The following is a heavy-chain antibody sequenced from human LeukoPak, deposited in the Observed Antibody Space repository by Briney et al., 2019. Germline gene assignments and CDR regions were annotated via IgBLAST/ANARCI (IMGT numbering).Heavy chain of an antibody. Sequence: SVKVSCKASGGTFISYAISWVRQAPGQGLEWMGGIIPIFGTANYAQKFQGRVTITADESTSTAYMELSSLRSEDTAVYYCARDGGGSWYFDYWGQGTLVTVSS. CDR3: ARDGGGSWYFDY. V-gene: IGHV1-69*13. CDR2: IIPIFGTA. CDR1: GGTFISYA. D-gene: IGHD6-13*01. J-gene: IGHJ4*02.